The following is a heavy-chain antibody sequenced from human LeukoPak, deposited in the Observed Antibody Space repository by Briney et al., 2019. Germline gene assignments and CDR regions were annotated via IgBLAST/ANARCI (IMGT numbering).Heavy chain of an antibody. D-gene: IGHD3-10*01. CDR2: IGGSGGST. CDR1: GFTFSSYE. J-gene: IGHJ4*02. Sequence: GGSLRLSCAASGFTFSSYEMNWVRQAPGKGLEWVSTIGGSGGSTYYADSVKGRFTISRDNSKNTLYLQMNSLRAEDTAVYYCARKAGYYYGSGDHWGQGTLVTVSS. V-gene: IGHV3-23*01. CDR3: ARKAGYYYGSGDH.